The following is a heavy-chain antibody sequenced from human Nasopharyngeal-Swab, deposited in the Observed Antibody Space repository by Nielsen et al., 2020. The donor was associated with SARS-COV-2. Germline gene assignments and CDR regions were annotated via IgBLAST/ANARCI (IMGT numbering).Heavy chain of an antibody. V-gene: IGHV3-53*01. CDR2: IYSGGST. J-gene: IGHJ4*02. Sequence: GESLKISCAASGFIVSSNYMSWVRQAPGKGLEWVSVIYSGGSTYYADSVKGRFTISRDNSKNTLYLQMNSLRAEDTAVYYCARALYYYDSEAYFDYWGQGTLVTVSS. CDR3: ARALYYYDSEAYFDY. CDR1: GFIVSSNY. D-gene: IGHD3-22*01.